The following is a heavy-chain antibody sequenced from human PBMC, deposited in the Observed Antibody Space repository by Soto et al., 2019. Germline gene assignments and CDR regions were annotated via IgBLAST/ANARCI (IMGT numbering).Heavy chain of an antibody. Sequence: SETLSLTCAVYGGSFIGYYCNFIRHPPFKWLEWIVEMNHSGSTNYNPSLKSRVTISVDTAKNQFSLKLSSVTAADTAVYYCARGHYDILTGYSSYYFDYWGQGTLVTVSS. CDR1: GGSFIGYY. D-gene: IGHD3-9*01. J-gene: IGHJ4*02. V-gene: IGHV4-34*01. CDR3: ARGHYDILTGYSSYYFDY. CDR2: MNHSGST.